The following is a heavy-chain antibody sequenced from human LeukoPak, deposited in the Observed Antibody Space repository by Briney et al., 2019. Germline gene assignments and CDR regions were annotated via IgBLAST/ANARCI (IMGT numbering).Heavy chain of an antibody. CDR1: GFTFSNSA. J-gene: IGHJ4*02. CDR3: AKGVVVTDPYYFDY. Sequence: GGSLRLSCAASGFTFSNSAMSWVRQAPGKGLEWVSAISGSGGSTYYADSVKGRFTISRDNSKNTLYLQMNSLRAEDTAVYYCAKGVVVTDPYYFDYWGQGTLVTVSS. CDR2: ISGSGGST. D-gene: IGHD2-21*02. V-gene: IGHV3-23*01.